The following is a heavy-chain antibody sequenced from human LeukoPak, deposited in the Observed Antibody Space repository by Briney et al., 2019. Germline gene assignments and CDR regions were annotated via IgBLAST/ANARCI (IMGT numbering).Heavy chain of an antibody. D-gene: IGHD2-21*02. CDR2: ISYSGST. V-gene: IGHV4-34*01. CDR1: GGSFSGYY. Sequence: SETLSLTCAVYGGSFSGYYWGWIRQPPGKGLEWVGSISYSGSTNYNPSLKSRVTMSVDTSKNHFSLSLGSVTAADTAVFYCVRHRAYCDGDCYSQYFDYWGQGSLVTVSS. CDR3: VRHRAYCDGDCYSQYFDY. J-gene: IGHJ4*02.